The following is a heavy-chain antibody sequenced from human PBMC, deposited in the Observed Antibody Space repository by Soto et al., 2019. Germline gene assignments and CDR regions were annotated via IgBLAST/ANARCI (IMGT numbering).Heavy chain of an antibody. V-gene: IGHV3-74*01. CDR2: INSDGSST. Sequence: EVQLVESGGGLVQPGGSLRLSCAASGFTFSSYWMHWVRQAPGKGLVWVSRINSDGSSTSYADSVKGRFTISRDNAKNTLYLQRNSLRAEDTAVYYCARVKNHYDFWSGYPYYFDYWGQGTLVTVSS. J-gene: IGHJ4*02. D-gene: IGHD3-3*01. CDR1: GFTFSSYW. CDR3: ARVKNHYDFWSGYPYYFDY.